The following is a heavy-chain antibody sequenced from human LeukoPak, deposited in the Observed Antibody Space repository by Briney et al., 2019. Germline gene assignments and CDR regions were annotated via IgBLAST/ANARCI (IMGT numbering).Heavy chain of an antibody. CDR3: ARDRRYCSSTSCYGGGSYYYGMDV. CDR1: GGSISSYY. V-gene: IGHV4-59*01. CDR2: IYYSGST. D-gene: IGHD2-2*01. J-gene: IGHJ6*02. Sequence: ASETPSLTCTVSGGSISSYYWSWIRQPPGKGLEWIGYIYYSGSTNYNPSLKSRVTISVDTSKNQFSLKLSSVTAADTAVYYCARDRRYCSSTSCYGGGSYYYGMDVWGQGTTVTVSS.